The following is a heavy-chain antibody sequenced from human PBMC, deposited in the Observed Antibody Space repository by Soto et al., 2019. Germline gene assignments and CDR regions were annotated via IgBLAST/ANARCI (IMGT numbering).Heavy chain of an antibody. CDR2: ISSSSSTI. CDR3: ARHPERIAEIGWFDP. D-gene: IGHD6-13*01. V-gene: IGHV3-48*01. J-gene: IGHJ5*02. CDR1: GFTFSSYA. Sequence: GGSLRLSCAASGFTFSSYAMHWVRQAPGKGLEWVSYISSSSSTIYYADSVKGRFTISRDNAKNSLYLQMNSLRAEDTTVYYCARHPERIAEIGWFDPWGQGTLVTVSS.